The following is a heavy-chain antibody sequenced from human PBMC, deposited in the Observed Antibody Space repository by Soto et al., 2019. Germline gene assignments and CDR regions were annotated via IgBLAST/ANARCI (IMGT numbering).Heavy chain of an antibody. CDR3: ARTRKFDFWRKGLDV. V-gene: IGHV1-8*01. CDR1: GYTFTSYE. J-gene: IGHJ6*02. Sequence: QVQLVQSGAEVKKPGASVKVSCKASGYTFTSYEITWVRQAPGQGLEWMGWMDPNSGVSGYAQRFQGRVTMTRNTSITTAHMELSSLRPEDTAVYFCARTRKFDFWRKGLDVWGQGTTVTVSS. CDR2: MDPNSGVS. D-gene: IGHD3-3*01.